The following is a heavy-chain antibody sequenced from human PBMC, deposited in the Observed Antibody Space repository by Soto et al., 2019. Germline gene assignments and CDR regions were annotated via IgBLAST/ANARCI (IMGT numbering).Heavy chain of an antibody. V-gene: IGHV1-69*01. D-gene: IGHD6-13*01. CDR1: GGTFSSYA. CDR2: IIPIFGTA. J-gene: IGHJ6*02. Sequence: QVQLVQSGAEVKKPGSSVKVSCKASGGTFSSYAISWVRQAPGQGLEWMGGIIPIFGTANYAQKFQGRVTITADEPPSTAYMELSSLSSEDTAVYYCARVFEGGGIAASYGMDVWGQGTTVTVSS. CDR3: ARVFEGGGIAASYGMDV.